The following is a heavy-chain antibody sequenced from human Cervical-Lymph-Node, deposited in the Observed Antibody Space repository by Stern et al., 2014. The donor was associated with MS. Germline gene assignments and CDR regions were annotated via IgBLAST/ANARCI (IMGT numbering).Heavy chain of an antibody. CDR2: ISCDGSNA. D-gene: IGHD3-22*01. CDR3: AKDRGMIVVVTYSLDS. CDR1: GFSFSSYG. Sequence: VQLVESGGIVVQPGRSLRLSCVASGFSFSSYGMHWVRQAPGKGLEWVAVISCDGSNAYYADSVKGRFTISRDNSKNTLYLQLNSLRAEDTAVYFCAKDRGMIVVVTYSLDSWGQGTLVTVSS. J-gene: IGHJ4*02. V-gene: IGHV3-30*18.